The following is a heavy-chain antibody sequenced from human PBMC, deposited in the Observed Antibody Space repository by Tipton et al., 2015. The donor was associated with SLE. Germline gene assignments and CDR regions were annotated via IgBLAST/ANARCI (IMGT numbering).Heavy chain of an antibody. D-gene: IGHD2-2*01. CDR1: GGSFSGYY. CDR2: INHSGST. V-gene: IGHV4-34*01. J-gene: IGHJ3*02. Sequence: LRLSCAVYGGSFSGYYWSWIRQPPGKGLEWIGEINHSGSTNYNPSLKSRVTISVDTSKNQFSLKLSSVTAADTAVYYCARDGSSTSYPRDAFDIWGQGTMVTVSS. CDR3: ARDGSSTSYPRDAFDI.